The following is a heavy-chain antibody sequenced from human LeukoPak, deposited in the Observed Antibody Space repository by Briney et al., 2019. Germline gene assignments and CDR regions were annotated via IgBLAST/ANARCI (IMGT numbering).Heavy chain of an antibody. Sequence: GASVKVSCKASGYTFTSYGISWVRQAPGQGLEWMGWISAYNGNTNYAQKLQGRVTMTTDTSTSTAYMELRSLRSDDTAVYYCARVREVGATNFYYFDYWGQGTLVTVSS. CDR3: ARVREVGATNFYYFDY. CDR1: GYTFTSYG. J-gene: IGHJ4*02. CDR2: ISAYNGNT. V-gene: IGHV1-18*01. D-gene: IGHD1-26*01.